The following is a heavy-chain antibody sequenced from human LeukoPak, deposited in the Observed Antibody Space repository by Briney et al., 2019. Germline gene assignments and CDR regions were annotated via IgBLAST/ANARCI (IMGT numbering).Heavy chain of an antibody. J-gene: IGHJ4*02. CDR3: AKDAWIQLWLPGHFDY. CDR1: GFTFSSYG. CDR2: IRYDGSNK. Sequence: GGSLRLSCAASGFTFSSYGMHWVRQAPGKGLEWAAFIRYDGSNKYYADSVKGRFTISRDNSKNTLYLQMNSLRAEDTAVYFCAKDAWIQLWLPGHFDYWGQGTLVTVSS. D-gene: IGHD5-18*01. V-gene: IGHV3-30*02.